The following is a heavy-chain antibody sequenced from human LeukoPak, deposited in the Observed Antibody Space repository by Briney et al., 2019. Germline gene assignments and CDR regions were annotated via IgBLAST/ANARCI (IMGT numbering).Heavy chain of an antibody. CDR2: IYYSGST. D-gene: IGHD3-3*01. V-gene: IGHV4-39*01. CDR1: GGSISSYY. J-gene: IGHJ5*02. CDR3: ARPHYDFWSGYANNWFDP. Sequence: SETLSLTCTVSGGSISSYYWGWIRQPPGKGLEWIGSIYYSGSTYYNPSLKSRVTISVDTSKNQFTLKLSSVTAADTAVYYCARPHYDFWSGYANNWFDPWGQGTLVTVSS.